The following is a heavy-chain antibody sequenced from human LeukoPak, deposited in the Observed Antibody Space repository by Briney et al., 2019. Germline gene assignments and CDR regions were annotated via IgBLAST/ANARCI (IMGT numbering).Heavy chain of an antibody. CDR2: ISGSGGST. CDR1: GFTFSTYA. V-gene: IGHV3-23*01. Sequence: QPGGSLRLSCAASGFTFSTYAMSWVRQAPGEGLEWVSAISGSGGSTYHADSVKGRFTISRDNSKNTLYLQMNSLRAEDTAVYYCAKDLQWGDYYYGMDVWGQGTTVTVPS. CDR3: AKDLQWGDYYYGMDV. D-gene: IGHD1-26*01. J-gene: IGHJ6*02.